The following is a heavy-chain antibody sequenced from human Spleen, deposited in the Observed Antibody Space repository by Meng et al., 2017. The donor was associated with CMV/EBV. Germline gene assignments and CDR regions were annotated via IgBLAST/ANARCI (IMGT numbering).Heavy chain of an antibody. J-gene: IGHJ4*02. CDR2: ISHSGRT. CDR3: ARGRTDFDS. D-gene: IGHD1-1*01. Sequence: LSLPCAVYGGSLTDYIWSWIRQSPEKGLEWIGDISHSGRTNYNPSLKSRVTISVDTSNNQFFLRVTSVTAADTAVYYCARGRTDFDSWGQGTLVTVSS. V-gene: IGHV4-34*01. CDR1: GGSLTDYI.